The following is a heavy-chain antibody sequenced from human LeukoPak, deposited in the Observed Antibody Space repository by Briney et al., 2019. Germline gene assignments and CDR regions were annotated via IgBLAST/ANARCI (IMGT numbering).Heavy chain of an antibody. CDR2: INSDGSST. CDR1: GFTFSSYW. D-gene: IGHD3-22*01. J-gene: IGHJ3*02. V-gene: IGHV3-74*01. Sequence: GGSLRLSCAASGFTFSSYWMHWVRQASGKGLVWVSRINSDGSSTSYADSVKGRFTISGDNAKNTLYLQMNSLRAEDTAVYYCSRVRDSSGYFLLDAFDTWGQGTMVTVSS. CDR3: SRVRDSSGYFLLDAFDT.